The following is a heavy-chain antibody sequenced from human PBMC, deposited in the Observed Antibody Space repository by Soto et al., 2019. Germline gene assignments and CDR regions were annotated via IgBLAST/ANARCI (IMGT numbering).Heavy chain of an antibody. D-gene: IGHD3-10*01. V-gene: IGHV4-34*01. J-gene: IGHJ4*02. CDR1: GGSFSGYY. CDR3: ARSYYYGSGSYYKPFDY. CDR2: INHSGST. Sequence: QVQLQQWGAGLLKPSETLSLTCAVYGGSFSGYYWSWIRQPPGKGLEWIGEINHSGSTNYNPSLKSRVTISVDTSKNQFSLKLSSVTAADTAVYYCARSYYYGSGSYYKPFDYWGQGTLVTVSS.